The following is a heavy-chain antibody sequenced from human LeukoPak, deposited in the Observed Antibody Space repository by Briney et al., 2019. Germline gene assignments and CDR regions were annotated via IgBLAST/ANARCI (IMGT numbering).Heavy chain of an antibody. D-gene: IGHD4-17*01. Sequence: GGSLRLSSAASGFTFNSYWMSWVRQAPGQGLEWVANIKQDGGAKYYVDSVKGRFTISRDNAKNSLYLQMNSLRAEDTAVYYCARDGAGYGYYMDVWGKGTTVTVSS. CDR3: ARDGAGYGYYMDV. CDR1: GFTFNSYW. V-gene: IGHV3-7*01. CDR2: IKQDGGAK. J-gene: IGHJ6*03.